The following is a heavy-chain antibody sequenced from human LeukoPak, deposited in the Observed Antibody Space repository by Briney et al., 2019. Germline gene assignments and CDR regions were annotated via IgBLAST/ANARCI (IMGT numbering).Heavy chain of an antibody. D-gene: IGHD7-27*01. J-gene: IGHJ4*02. CDR1: GFTFSSYS. CDR2: ISSSSSYI. V-gene: IGHV3-21*01. Sequence: PGGSLRLSCAASGFTFSSYSMNWVRQAPGKGLEWVSSISSSSSYIYYADSVKGRFTISRDNAKNTLFLHMNSLRAEDTAVYYCNVRWGPNSDYWGQGTLVTVSS. CDR3: NVRWGPNSDY.